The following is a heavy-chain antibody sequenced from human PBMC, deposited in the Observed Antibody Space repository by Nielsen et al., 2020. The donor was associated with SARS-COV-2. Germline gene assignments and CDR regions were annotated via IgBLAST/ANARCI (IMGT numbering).Heavy chain of an antibody. D-gene: IGHD3-10*01. Sequence: WIRQPPGKGLEWIGYISGSTNYNPSLKSRVTISVDTSKNQFSLNLRSVTAADTAVYYCARDLNHYGSGSNYIGYYGMDVWGQGTTVTVSS. V-gene: IGHV4-59*01. CDR2: ISGST. J-gene: IGHJ6*02. CDR3: ARDLNHYGSGSNYIGYYGMDV.